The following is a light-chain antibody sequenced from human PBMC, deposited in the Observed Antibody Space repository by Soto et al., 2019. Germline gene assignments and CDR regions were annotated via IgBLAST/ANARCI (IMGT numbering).Light chain of an antibody. CDR2: SAS. CDR3: QQLSRYPLT. V-gene: IGKV1-5*01. Sequence: DIQMTQSPSTLSASVGDRVTITCRASQSISNWLAWYQQKPGKAPDLLIYSASTLQSGVPSRFSGSGSETEFSLTIRALQPEDFATYYCQQLSRYPLTFGGGTKV. CDR1: QSISNW. J-gene: IGKJ4*01.